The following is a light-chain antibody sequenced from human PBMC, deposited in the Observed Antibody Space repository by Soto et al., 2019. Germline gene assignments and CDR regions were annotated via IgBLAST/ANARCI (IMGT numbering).Light chain of an antibody. J-gene: IGKJ4*01. CDR1: QTVNNN. CDR2: DAS. CDR3: QQCNNWPPLT. Sequence: EIVMTQSPATLSVSPGERATLSCRASQTVNNNLAWYQQKPGQAPRLLIYDASTRATGVPARFSGSGSGTEFTLTISSLQSEDFAVYYCQQCNNWPPLTFGGGTKVEIK. V-gene: IGKV3-15*01.